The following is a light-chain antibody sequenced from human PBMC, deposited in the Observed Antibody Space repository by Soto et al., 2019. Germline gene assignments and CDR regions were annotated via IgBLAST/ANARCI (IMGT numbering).Light chain of an antibody. CDR3: CSYAGSKMV. CDR1: SSDVGAYNY. J-gene: IGLJ2*01. V-gene: IGLV2-8*01. CDR2: EVT. Sequence: QSALTQPPSASGSPGQSVTISCTGTSSDVGAYNYVSWYQQHPGKAPKLMIYEVTKRPSGVPDRFSGSKSGNTASLTVSGLQAEDEAHYYCCSYAGSKMVFGGGTQLTVL.